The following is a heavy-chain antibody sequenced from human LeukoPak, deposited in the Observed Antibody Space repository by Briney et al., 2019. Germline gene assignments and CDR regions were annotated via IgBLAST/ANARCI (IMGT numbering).Heavy chain of an antibody. Sequence: SETLSLTCIVSGGSISGTNSYWAWIRQPAGKGLEWFVSIYFSGSTFYKSSLERRLNMSVDMSKNQFSLKVRSVTAADTAVYYCARQRADYYYYYMDVWGKGTTVTVSS. CDR3: ARQRADYYYYYMDV. V-gene: IGHV4-39*01. CDR2: IYFSGST. CDR1: GGSISGTNSY. J-gene: IGHJ6*03.